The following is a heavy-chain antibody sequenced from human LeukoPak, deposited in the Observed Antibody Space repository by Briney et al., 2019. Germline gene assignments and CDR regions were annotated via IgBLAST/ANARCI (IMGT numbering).Heavy chain of an antibody. V-gene: IGHV1-2*02. CDR2: INPNSGGT. CDR1: GYTFTSYG. D-gene: IGHD6-19*01. Sequence: ASVKVSCKASGYTFTSYGISWVRQAPGQGLEWMGWINPNSGGTNYAQKFQGRVTMTRDTSISTAYMELSRLRSDDTAVYYCARSSSGWQGGDYWGQGTLVTVSS. J-gene: IGHJ4*02. CDR3: ARSSSGWQGGDY.